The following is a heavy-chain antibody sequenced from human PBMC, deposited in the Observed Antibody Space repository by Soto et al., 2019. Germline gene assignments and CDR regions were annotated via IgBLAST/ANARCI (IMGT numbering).Heavy chain of an antibody. Sequence: GGALRLSCAASGFIFNNYAINWVRQVPGKGLEWVSGISGRGGNTFYADSMKGRFTISRDNSKNTVYLQMTNLRVEDTAIYYCAKPSHSSDYAGSFDSWGQGTLVTVSS. CDR1: GFIFNNYA. V-gene: IGHV3-23*01. D-gene: IGHD4-17*01. J-gene: IGHJ4*02. CDR2: ISGRGGNT. CDR3: AKPSHSSDYAGSFDS.